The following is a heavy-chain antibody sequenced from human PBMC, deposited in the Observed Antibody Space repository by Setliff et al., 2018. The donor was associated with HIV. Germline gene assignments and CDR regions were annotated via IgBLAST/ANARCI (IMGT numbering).Heavy chain of an antibody. V-gene: IGHV4-34*01. CDR1: GGSFSGYY. D-gene: IGHD3-16*01. Sequence: PSETLSLTCAVYGGSFSGYYWSWIRQPPGKGLEWIGEINHSGSTNYNPSLKSRVTMSVDTSRNQFSLKLSSVTAADTAVYYCAEKGGKGYWGQGTPVTVSS. J-gene: IGHJ4*02. CDR3: AEKGGKGY. CDR2: INHSGST.